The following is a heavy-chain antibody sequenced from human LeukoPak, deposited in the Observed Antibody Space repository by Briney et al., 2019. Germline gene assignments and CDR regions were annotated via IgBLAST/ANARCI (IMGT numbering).Heavy chain of an antibody. CDR2: IGSSGGST. J-gene: IGHJ4*02. CDR1: GFTFGSHS. CDR3: AKVFRDGYNYPFDY. D-gene: IGHD5-24*01. Sequence: GGSLRLSCAASGFTFGSHSINWVRQAPGKGLEWVSTIGSSGGSTYYADSVKGRFTISRDNSKNTLYLQMNSLRAEDTAVYYCAKVFRDGYNYPFDYWGQGTLVTVSS. V-gene: IGHV3-23*01.